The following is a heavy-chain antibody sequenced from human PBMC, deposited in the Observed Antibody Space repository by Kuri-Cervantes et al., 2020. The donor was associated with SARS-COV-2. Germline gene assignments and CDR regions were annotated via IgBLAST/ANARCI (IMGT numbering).Heavy chain of an antibody. J-gene: IGHJ4*02. CDR2: IKQDGSEK. Sequence: GGSLRLSCAASGFTFSDYYMSWIRQAPGKGLEWVANIKQDGSEKYYVDSVKGRFTISRDNAKNSLYLQMNSLRAEDTAVYYCARGGWIAATDYFDYWGQGTLVTVSS. V-gene: IGHV3-7*01. CDR3: ARGGWIAATDYFDY. CDR1: GFTFSDYY. D-gene: IGHD6-13*01.